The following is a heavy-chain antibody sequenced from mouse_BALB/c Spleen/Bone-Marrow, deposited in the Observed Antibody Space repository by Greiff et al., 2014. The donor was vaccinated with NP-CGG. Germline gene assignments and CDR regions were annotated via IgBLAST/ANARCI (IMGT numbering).Heavy chain of an antibody. CDR1: GFNINDTY. CDR3: ANYYYGSSLFAY. V-gene: IGHV14-3*02. CDR2: IDPANGNT. D-gene: IGHD1-1*01. J-gene: IGHJ3*01. Sequence: VQLKESGAELVKPGASVKLSCKASGFNINDTYMHWVKQRPEQGLEWIGRIDPANGNTKYDPKFQGKATITTDTSSNTAYLQLSSLTSEDTAVYYCANYYYGSSLFAYWGQGTLVTVSA.